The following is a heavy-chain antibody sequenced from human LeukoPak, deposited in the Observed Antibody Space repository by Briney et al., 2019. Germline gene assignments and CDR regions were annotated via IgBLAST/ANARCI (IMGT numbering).Heavy chain of an antibody. CDR2: ISSSSADI. CDR3: ARETGYSGYGDYYYNAMDV. Sequence: GGSLRLSCAGSGFTFSDYSMNWVRQAPGKGLEWVSSISSSSADINYADSVKGRFTIPRDNAKISLFLQMNSLRAEDTAIYYCARETGYSGYGDYYYNAMDVWGQGTTVTVSS. D-gene: IGHD5-12*01. V-gene: IGHV3-21*01. J-gene: IGHJ6*02. CDR1: GFTFSDYS.